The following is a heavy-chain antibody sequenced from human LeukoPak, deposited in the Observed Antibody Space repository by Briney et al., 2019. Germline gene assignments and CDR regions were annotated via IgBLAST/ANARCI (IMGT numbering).Heavy chain of an antibody. CDR3: ARPKRYCSSTSCYGGYYFDY. J-gene: IGHJ4*02. Sequence: SETLSLTCAVDGGTFSGYYWSWIRQPPEKGLEWIGEINHSGSTNYNPSLKSRVTISVDTSKNQFSLKLSSVTAADTAVYYCARPKRYCSSTSCYGGYYFDYWGQGTLVTVSS. CDR2: INHSGST. CDR1: GGTFSGYY. V-gene: IGHV4-34*01. D-gene: IGHD2-2*01.